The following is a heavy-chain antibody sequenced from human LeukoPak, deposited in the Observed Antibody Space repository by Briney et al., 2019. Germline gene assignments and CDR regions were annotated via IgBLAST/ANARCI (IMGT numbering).Heavy chain of an antibody. CDR2: IYHSGST. CDR3: ARDCSSTSCYRTDAFDI. V-gene: IGHV4-30-2*01. D-gene: IGHD2-2*02. J-gene: IGHJ3*02. CDR1: GGSISSGGYY. Sequence: SQTLSLTCTVSGGSISSGGYYWSWIRQPPEKGLEWIGYIYHSGSTYYNPSLKSRVTISVDRSKNQFSLKLSSVTAADTAVYYCARDCSSTSCYRTDAFDIWGQGTMVIVSS.